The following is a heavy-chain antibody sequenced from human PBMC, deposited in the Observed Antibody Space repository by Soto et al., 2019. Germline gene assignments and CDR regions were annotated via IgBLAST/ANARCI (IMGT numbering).Heavy chain of an antibody. D-gene: IGHD5-18*01. CDR1: GGSISSGDYY. Sequence: QVQLQESGPGLVKPSQTLSLTCTVSGGSISSGDYYWSWIRQPPGKGLEWIGYIFYSGSNYYNPSLKSRVTISVDTSKNQFSLRLRSVTAADTAVYDCARASPVVTAVWGQGTTVTVSS. CDR3: ARASPVVTAV. V-gene: IGHV4-30-4*01. J-gene: IGHJ6*02. CDR2: IFYSGSN.